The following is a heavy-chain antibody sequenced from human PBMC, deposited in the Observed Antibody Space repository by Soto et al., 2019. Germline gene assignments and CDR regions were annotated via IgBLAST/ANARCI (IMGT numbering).Heavy chain of an antibody. CDR2: INPIKGDT. CDR3: ARVKVPAAILGAFDL. Sequence: ASVKVSCKASSYTSTTYGITWVRQAPGQGLDWMGWINPIKGDTNSAAIFQDRVTMTTDTSTRTAYMELRSLKSDDTAVYYCARVKVPAAILGAFDLWGQGTLVTVSS. J-gene: IGHJ3*01. V-gene: IGHV1-18*01. CDR1: SYTSTTYG. D-gene: IGHD2-2*02.